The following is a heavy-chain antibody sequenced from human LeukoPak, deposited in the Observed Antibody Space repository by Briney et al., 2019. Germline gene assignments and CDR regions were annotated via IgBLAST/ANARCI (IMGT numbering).Heavy chain of an antibody. D-gene: IGHD2-15*01. Sequence: SVKVSCKASGGTFSSYAISWVRQAPGQGLEWMGRIIPILGIANYAQKFQGRVTITADKSTSTAYMELSSLRSEDTAVYYCARENALDYCSGGSCYDAFDIWGQGTMVTVSS. CDR2: IIPILGIA. CDR3: ARENALDYCSGGSCYDAFDI. CDR1: GGTFSSYA. J-gene: IGHJ3*02. V-gene: IGHV1-69*04.